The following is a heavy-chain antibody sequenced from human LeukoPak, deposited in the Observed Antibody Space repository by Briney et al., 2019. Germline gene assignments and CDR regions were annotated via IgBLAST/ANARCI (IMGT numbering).Heavy chain of an antibody. J-gene: IGHJ4*02. V-gene: IGHV3-7*01. Sequence: PGGSLRLSCAASGFSFSRYWMSWVRQAPGKGLEWVANIKQDGSEKYYVDSVKGRFTIFRDNAENSLDLQMNSLRVEDTAVYYCARGPQGFCSTSSCYVGYWGQGTLVTVS. CDR3: ARGPQGFCSTSSCYVGY. D-gene: IGHD2-2*01. CDR1: GFSFSRYW. CDR2: IKQDGSEK.